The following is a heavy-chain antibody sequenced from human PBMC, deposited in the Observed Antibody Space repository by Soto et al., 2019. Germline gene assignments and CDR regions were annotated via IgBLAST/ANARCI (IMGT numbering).Heavy chain of an antibody. CDR3: ARDSGIAVAGTF. D-gene: IGHD6-19*01. CDR2: INPNSGGT. CDR1: GYTFTGYY. J-gene: IGHJ4*02. Sequence: ASVKVSCKXSGYTFTGYYMHWVRQAPGQGLEWMGWINPNSGGTNYAQKFQGRVTMTRDTSISTVYMELSRLRSDDTAVYYCARDSGIAVAGTFWGQGTLVTVSS. V-gene: IGHV1-2*02.